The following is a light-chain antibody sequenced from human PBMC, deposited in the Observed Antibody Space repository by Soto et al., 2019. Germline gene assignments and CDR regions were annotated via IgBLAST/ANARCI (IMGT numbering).Light chain of an antibody. CDR2: GPS. V-gene: IGKV3-20*01. CDR3: QHFGGFPPP. J-gene: IGKJ2*01. CDR1: QSVSSSH. Sequence: EIVLTQSPGTLSLSPGERATLSCRASQSVSSSHIAWYQQTPGQAPRLLIYGPSSRATGIPDRFSGSGSGTDFTLTISRLEPEDFAVYYCQHFGGFPPPFGQGTKLEIK.